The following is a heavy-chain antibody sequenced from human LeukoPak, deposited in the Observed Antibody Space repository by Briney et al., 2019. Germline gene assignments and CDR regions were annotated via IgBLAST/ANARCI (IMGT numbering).Heavy chain of an antibody. V-gene: IGHV3-13*01. J-gene: IGHJ3*02. CDR1: GITLSRYD. D-gene: IGHD3-3*01. CDR3: ARGHGIWSGSRLASASGI. Sequence: AGGSLRLSCAASGITLSRYDMHWVRHTAGEGLEWISAIGAAGDTYYSDSVKGRFTISTENAKNSLYLQMNSLRAGDTAVYFCARGHGIWSGSRLASASGIWGQGTMVNVSS. CDR2: IGAAGDT.